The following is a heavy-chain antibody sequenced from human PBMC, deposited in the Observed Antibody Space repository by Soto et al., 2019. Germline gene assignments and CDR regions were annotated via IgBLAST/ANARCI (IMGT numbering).Heavy chain of an antibody. D-gene: IGHD2-2*01. CDR3: ARARLDTPALDY. Sequence: QVQLVESGGGVVQPGRSLRLSCAASGFTFRSYAMHWVRQAPGKGLELVAVLSYDGNNKYYADSVKGRFAISRDNSRNTLYLQMKSLRAEDTAVYYCARARLDTPALDYWGQGTLVTVSS. CDR2: LSYDGNNK. CDR1: GFTFRSYA. J-gene: IGHJ4*02. V-gene: IGHV3-30*09.